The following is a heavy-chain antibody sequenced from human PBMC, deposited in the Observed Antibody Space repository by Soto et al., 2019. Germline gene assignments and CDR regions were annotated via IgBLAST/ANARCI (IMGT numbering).Heavy chain of an antibody. CDR2: IIPIFGTA. D-gene: IGHD3-22*01. V-gene: IGHV1-69*13. Sequence: SVKVSCKASGGTFSSYAISWVRQAPGQGLEWMGGIIPIFGTANYAQKFQGRVTITADESTSTAYMELSSLRSEDTAVYYCARARDSSGYYPFDAFDIWGQGTMVTVSS. CDR1: GGTFSSYA. J-gene: IGHJ3*02. CDR3: ARARDSSGYYPFDAFDI.